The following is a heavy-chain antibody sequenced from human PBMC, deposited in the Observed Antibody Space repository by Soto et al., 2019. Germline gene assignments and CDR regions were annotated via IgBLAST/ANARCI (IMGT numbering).Heavy chain of an antibody. Sequence: QVQLVQSGAEVKKPGSSVKVSCKASGGTFSSYAISWVRQAPGQGLEWMGGIIPIFGTANYAQKFQGRVTITADESTSTGYMELSSLRSEDTAVYYCARSDRGYDFWSGYVKYGMDVWGQGTTVTVSS. V-gene: IGHV1-69*01. CDR3: ARSDRGYDFWSGYVKYGMDV. CDR2: IIPIFGTA. D-gene: IGHD3-3*01. J-gene: IGHJ6*02. CDR1: GGTFSSYA.